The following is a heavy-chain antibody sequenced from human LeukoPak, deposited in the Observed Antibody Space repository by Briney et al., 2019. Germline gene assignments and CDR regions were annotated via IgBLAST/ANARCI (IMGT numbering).Heavy chain of an antibody. CDR1: GYKFTNYW. CDR3: ARLQGYCISTTCYGAFDI. V-gene: IGHV5-10-1*01. CDR2: IDPSDSYT. J-gene: IGHJ3*02. D-gene: IGHD2-2*01. Sequence: GESLKISCKDSGYKFTNYWIFWVRQMPGKGLEWMGRIDPSDSYTNYSLSFQGHVTISADESISTAYLQWSSLKASDTAMYYCARLQGYCISTTCYGAFDIWGQGTMVTVSS.